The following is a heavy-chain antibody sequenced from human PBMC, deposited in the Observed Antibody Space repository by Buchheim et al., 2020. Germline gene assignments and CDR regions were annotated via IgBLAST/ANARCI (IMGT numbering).Heavy chain of an antibody. CDR1: GGSVTSSSYY. CDR3: ARDPEGSCSGGICHSISFDP. V-gene: IGHV4-39*07. Sequence: QLQLQESGPGLVKPSETLSLTCTVSGGSVTSSSYYWGWIRQPPEKGLEWIGTIYYSGSTYYNPSLKSRVTISIDASKKQFSLELSSVTAADTAVYYCARDPEGSCSGGICHSISFDPWGQGTL. J-gene: IGHJ5*02. D-gene: IGHD2-15*01. CDR2: IYYSGST.